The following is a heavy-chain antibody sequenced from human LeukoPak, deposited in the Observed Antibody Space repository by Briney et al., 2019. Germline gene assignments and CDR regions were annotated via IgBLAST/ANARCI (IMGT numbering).Heavy chain of an antibody. CDR2: IYSGGST. V-gene: IGHV3-53*01. CDR1: GFTVSSNY. CDR3: ASSGCSGGSCYSEYFQH. D-gene: IGHD2-15*01. Sequence: GGSLRLSCAASGFTVSSNYMSWVRQAPGKGLEWVSVIYSGGSTYYADSVKGRFTISRDNSKNTLYLRMNSLRAEDTAVYYCASSGCSGGSCYSEYFQHWGQGTLVTVSP. J-gene: IGHJ1*01.